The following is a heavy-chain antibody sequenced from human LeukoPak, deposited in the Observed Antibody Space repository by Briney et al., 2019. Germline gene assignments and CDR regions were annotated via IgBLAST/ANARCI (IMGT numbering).Heavy chain of an antibody. CDR1: GFTFSSYC. V-gene: IGHV3-30*02. D-gene: IGHD5-18*01. CDR3: AKDSKQLWFSY. Sequence: GGSLRLSCAASGFTFSSYCMHWVRQAPGKGLEWVAFIRSDGSNKYYADSVKGRFTISRDNSNNTLYLQMNSLRAEDTAVYYCAKDSKQLWFSYWGQGTLVTVSS. J-gene: IGHJ4*02. CDR2: IRSDGSNK.